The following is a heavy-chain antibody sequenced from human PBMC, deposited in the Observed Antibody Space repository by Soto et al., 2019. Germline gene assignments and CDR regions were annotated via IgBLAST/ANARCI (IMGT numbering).Heavy chain of an antibody. V-gene: IGHV3-33*01. CDR1: GFTFSSYG. J-gene: IGHJ6*02. CDR2: IWYDGSNK. Sequence: PGGSLRLSCAASGFTFSSYGMHWVRQAPGKGLEWVAVIWYDGSNKYYADSVKGRFTISRDNSKNTLYLQMNSLRAEDTAVYYCARRGSVRAMRDGGGYYYYGMDVWGQGTTVTVSS. CDR3: ARRGSVRAMRDGGGYYYYGMDV. D-gene: IGHD2-15*01.